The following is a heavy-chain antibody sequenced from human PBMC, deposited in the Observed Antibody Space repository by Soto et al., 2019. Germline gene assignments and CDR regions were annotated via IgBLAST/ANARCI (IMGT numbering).Heavy chain of an antibody. CDR2: IGTAGDT. D-gene: IGHD3-3*01. V-gene: IGHV3-13*01. CDR1: GFTFSSYD. J-gene: IGHJ6*02. CDR3: ARVSSYDFWSGYYKGVGPGMDV. Sequence: GGSLRLSCAASGFTFSSYDMHWVRQATGKGLEWVSAIGTAGDTYYPGSVKGRFTISRENAKNSLYLQMNSLRAEDTAVYYCARVSSYDFWSGYYKGVGPGMDVWGQGTTVTVSS.